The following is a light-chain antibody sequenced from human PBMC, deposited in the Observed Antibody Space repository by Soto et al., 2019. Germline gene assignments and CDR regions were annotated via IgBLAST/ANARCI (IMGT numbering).Light chain of an antibody. V-gene: IGKV3-11*01. CDR1: QSVSSY. CDR2: DAS. J-gene: IGKJ1*01. Sequence: EIVLTQSPATLSLSPGERATFSCRASQSVSSYLAWYQQKPGQAPRLLIYDASNRATGIPARFSGSGSGTDFTLTISSLEPEDFVVYYCQQRSNWPPITFGQGTKVDIK. CDR3: QQRSNWPPIT.